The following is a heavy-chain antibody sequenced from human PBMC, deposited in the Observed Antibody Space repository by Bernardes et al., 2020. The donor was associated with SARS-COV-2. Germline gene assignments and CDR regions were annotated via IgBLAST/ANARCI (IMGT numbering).Heavy chain of an antibody. CDR1: GFTFSSYW. Sequence: GSLRLSCAASGFTFSSYWMHWVRQAPGKGLMWVSRINGDGSTTTYADSVKGRFTISRDNTKNTLYLEMNSLRVEDTGIYYCVRGPSDGHGRFEYWGLGTLGTVSS. CDR2: INGDGSTT. J-gene: IGHJ4*02. CDR3: VRGPSDGHGRFEY. V-gene: IGHV3-74*01.